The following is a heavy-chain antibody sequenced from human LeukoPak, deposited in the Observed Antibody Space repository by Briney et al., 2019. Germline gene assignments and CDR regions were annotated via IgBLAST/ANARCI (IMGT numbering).Heavy chain of an antibody. D-gene: IGHD2-21*02. CDR3: AKRQSDCGGDCPAVFDY. Sequence: GGSLRLSCAASGFTFSSYAMSWVRQAPGKGLEWVSAISGSGGSTYYADSVKGRFTISRDNSKSTLYLQMNSLRAEDTAVYYCAKRQSDCGGDCPAVFDYWGQGTLVTVSS. J-gene: IGHJ4*02. CDR1: GFTFSSYA. CDR2: ISGSGGST. V-gene: IGHV3-23*01.